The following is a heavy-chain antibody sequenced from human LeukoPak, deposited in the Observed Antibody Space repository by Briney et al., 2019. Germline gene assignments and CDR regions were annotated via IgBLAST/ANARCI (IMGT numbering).Heavy chain of an antibody. J-gene: IGHJ4*02. Sequence: PSETLSLTCAVYGGSFSGYYWSWIRQPPGKGLEWIGEINHSGSTNYNPSLKSRVTISVDTSKNQFSLRLSSVTAADTAVYYCARRGYCSSTSCYKSKRSTIDYWGQGTLVTVSS. CDR2: INHSGST. D-gene: IGHD2-2*02. CDR1: GGSFSGYY. CDR3: ARRGYCSSTSCYKSKRSTIDY. V-gene: IGHV4-34*01.